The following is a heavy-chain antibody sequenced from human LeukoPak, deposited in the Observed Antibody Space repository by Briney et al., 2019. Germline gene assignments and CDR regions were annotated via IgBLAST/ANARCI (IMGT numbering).Heavy chain of an antibody. CDR1: GFTFSSYA. CDR3: AAGRSGYDQFDY. D-gene: IGHD5-12*01. CDR2: IGYTGDST. J-gene: IGHJ4*02. Sequence: GGSLRLSCAASGFTFSSYAMNWVRQAPGKGLEWVSGIGYTGDSTFYADSVKGRFTVSRDSSKNTLYLQMNSLRAEDTAVYYCAAGRSGYDQFDYWGQGTLVTVSS. V-gene: IGHV3-23*01.